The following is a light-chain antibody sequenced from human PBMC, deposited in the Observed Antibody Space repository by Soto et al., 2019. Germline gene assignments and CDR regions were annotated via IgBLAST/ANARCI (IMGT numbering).Light chain of an antibody. Sequence: DIQMTQSPSSLSASVGDRVTITCRASQSISSYLNWYQQKPGKAPKLLIYAASSLQSGDPSRFSGSGSGTDFTLTISSLQPEDFATYYCQQSYSTPWTFRQGTKVEIK. V-gene: IGKV1-39*01. CDR2: AAS. J-gene: IGKJ1*01. CDR1: QSISSY. CDR3: QQSYSTPWT.